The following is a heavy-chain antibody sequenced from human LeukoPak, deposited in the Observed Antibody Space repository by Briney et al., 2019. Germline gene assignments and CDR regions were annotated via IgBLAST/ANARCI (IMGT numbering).Heavy chain of an antibody. CDR1: GCSVSNGSYS. V-gene: IGHV4-61*01. CDR2: IYYSGST. Sequence: SETLTLTCTVSGCSVSNGSYSWIWIRPPPGKGLEWIGYIYYSGSTNYNPSLKSRVTISIDTSKNQFSLKLSSVTAADTAVYYCARTLEVWGQGTTVTVSS. J-gene: IGHJ6*02. CDR3: ARTLEV.